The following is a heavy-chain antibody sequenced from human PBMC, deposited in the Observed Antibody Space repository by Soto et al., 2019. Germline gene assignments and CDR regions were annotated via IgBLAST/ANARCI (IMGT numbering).Heavy chain of an antibody. D-gene: IGHD3-3*01. V-gene: IGHV1-69*04. CDR1: GGTFSSYT. CDR3: ARDLERNDFWSGCYSWFDP. J-gene: IGHJ5*02. CDR2: IIPILGIA. Sequence: GASVKVSCKASGGTFSSYTISWVRQAPGQGLEWMGRIIPILGIANYAQKFQGRVTITADKSTSTAYMELSSLRSEDTAVYYCARDLERNDFWSGCYSWFDPWGQGTLVTVSS.